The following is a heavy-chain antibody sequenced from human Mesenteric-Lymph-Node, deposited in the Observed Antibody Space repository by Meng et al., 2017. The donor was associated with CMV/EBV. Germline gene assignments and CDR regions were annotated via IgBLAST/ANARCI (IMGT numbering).Heavy chain of an antibody. CDR1: GFTFSGSA. CDR2: IRIKANTYAT. D-gene: IGHD3-22*01. V-gene: IGHV3-73*01. J-gene: IGHJ4*02. Sequence: GESLKISCAASGFTFSGSAIHWVRQASGKGLEWVGRIRIKANTYATAYTASMKGRFTISRDDSKNTAYLQMNSLTTEDTAVYYCTRSYDSGGYKFDYWGQGTLVTVSS. CDR3: TRSYDSGGYKFDY.